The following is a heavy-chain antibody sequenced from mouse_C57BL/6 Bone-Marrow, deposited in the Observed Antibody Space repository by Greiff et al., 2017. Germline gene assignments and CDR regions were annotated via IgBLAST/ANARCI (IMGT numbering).Heavy chain of an antibody. CDR2: INSDGGST. CDR3: ARRGTDYYGSWYFDV. V-gene: IGHV5-2*01. CDR1: EYEFPSHD. D-gene: IGHD1-1*01. J-gene: IGHJ1*03. Sequence: EVQRVESGGGLVQPGESLKLSCESNEYEFPSHDMSWVRKTPEKRLELVAAINSDGGSTYYPDTMERRFIISRDNTKKTLYLQMSSLRSEDTALYYCARRGTDYYGSWYFDVWGTGTTVTVSS.